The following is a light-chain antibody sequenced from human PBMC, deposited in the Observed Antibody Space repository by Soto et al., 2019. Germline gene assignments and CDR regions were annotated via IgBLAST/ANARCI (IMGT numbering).Light chain of an antibody. CDR2: EVR. CDR1: SNDLGGYNY. J-gene: IGLJ2*01. Sequence: QSALTQPPSASGSPGQSVTISCTGSSNDLGGYNYVSWYQHHPGKAPKLIIYEVRERPSGVPDRFSGSKSGNTASLTVSGLQAEEAADYYCSSYGGSDNLIFGGGTKLTVL. CDR3: SSYGGSDNLI. V-gene: IGLV2-8*01.